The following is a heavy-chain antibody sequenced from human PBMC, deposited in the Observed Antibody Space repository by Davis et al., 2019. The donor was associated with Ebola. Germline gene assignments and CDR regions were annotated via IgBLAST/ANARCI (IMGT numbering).Heavy chain of an antibody. V-gene: IGHV3-13*01. CDR2: IGTAGDT. CDR3: AESVVGTMRGFDQ. CDR1: GFTFSSYD. D-gene: IGHD5-12*01. J-gene: IGHJ4*02. Sequence: GESLKISCAASGFTFSSYDMHWVRQATGKGLEWVSAIGTAGDTYYPGSVKGRFTISRDNSKNTQYLQTNSLRAEDTAVYYCAESVVGTMRGFDQWGQGTLATVSS.